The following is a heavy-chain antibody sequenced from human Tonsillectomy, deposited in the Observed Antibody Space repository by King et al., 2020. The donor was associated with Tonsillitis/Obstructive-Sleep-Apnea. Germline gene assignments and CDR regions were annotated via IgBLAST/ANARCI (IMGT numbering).Heavy chain of an antibody. CDR2: IYYSGST. CDR3: ARPTYYYDSSGYYEGGYLQH. D-gene: IGHD3-22*01. V-gene: IGHV4-39*01. CDR1: GGSISSSSYY. J-gene: IGHJ1*01. Sequence: QLQESGPGLVKPSETLSLTCTVSGGSISSSSYYWGWIRQPPGKGLEWIGSIYYSGSTYYNPSLKSRVTISVDTSKNQFSLKLSSVTAADTAVYYCARPTYYYDSSGYYEGGYLQHWGQGTLVTVSS.